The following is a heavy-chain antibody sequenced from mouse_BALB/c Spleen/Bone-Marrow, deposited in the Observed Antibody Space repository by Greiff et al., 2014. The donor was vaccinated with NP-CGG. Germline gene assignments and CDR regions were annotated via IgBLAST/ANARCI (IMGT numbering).Heavy chain of an antibody. CDR3: ARRGNGDVRRSFDV. CDR1: GFTFSTYG. J-gene: IGHJ1*01. Sequence: EVQLVESGGDLVKPGGSLKLSCAASGFTFSTYGMSWVRQTPDKRLEWVATINSGGGNTYYLDSVKGRFTISRDNARNTLYLQMSSLKSEDTAMYYCARRGNGDVRRSFDVWGAGTTVTVSS. D-gene: IGHD4-1*01. CDR2: INSGGGNT. V-gene: IGHV5-6*01.